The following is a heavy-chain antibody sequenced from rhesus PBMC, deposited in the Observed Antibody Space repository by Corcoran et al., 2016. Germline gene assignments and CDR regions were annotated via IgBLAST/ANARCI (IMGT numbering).Heavy chain of an antibody. D-gene: IGHD2-21*01. CDR1: GGSISSSY. Sequence: QLQLQESGPGLVKPSETLSVTCAVSGGSISSSYWSWIRQAPGKGLEWFGYIYGSGSSTNYNPSPMSRVTLSVDTSKNQLSLNLGSVTAADTAVYYCASGSWEYCTGSGCYVPYYFDYWGQGVLVTVSS. CDR2: IYGSGSST. CDR3: ASGSWEYCTGSGCYVPYYFDY. V-gene: IGHV4-169*02. J-gene: IGHJ4*01.